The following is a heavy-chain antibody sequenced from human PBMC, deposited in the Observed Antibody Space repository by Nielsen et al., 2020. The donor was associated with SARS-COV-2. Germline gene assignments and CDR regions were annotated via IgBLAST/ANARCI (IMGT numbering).Heavy chain of an antibody. D-gene: IGHD2-2*01. CDR3: ARYSTSWFSGLYWFDP. Sequence: ASVKVSCKASGYTFTNYGISWVRQAPGQGLEWLGWISGHNGDTYYAQKVQDRLTLTADSSTSTAFLELTSLTSDDPAVYYCARYSTSWFSGLYWFDPWGQGTLVTVST. J-gene: IGHJ5*02. CDR2: ISGHNGDT. V-gene: IGHV1-18*04. CDR1: GYTFTNYG.